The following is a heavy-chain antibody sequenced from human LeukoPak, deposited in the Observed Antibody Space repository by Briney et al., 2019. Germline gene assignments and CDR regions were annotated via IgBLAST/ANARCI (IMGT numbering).Heavy chain of an antibody. CDR1: GFTFSSYS. Sequence: GGSLRLSCAASGFTFSSYSMNWVRQAPGKGLEWVSYISSSSSTIYHADSVKGRFTISRDNAKNSLYLQMNSLRAEDTAVYYCAREENGDYYYYYMDVWGKGTTVTVSS. CDR2: ISSSSSTI. V-gene: IGHV3-48*01. D-gene: IGHD4-17*01. CDR3: AREENGDYYYYYMDV. J-gene: IGHJ6*03.